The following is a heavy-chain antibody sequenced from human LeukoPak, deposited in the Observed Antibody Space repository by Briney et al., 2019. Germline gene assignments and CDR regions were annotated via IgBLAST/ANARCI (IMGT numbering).Heavy chain of an antibody. V-gene: IGHV4-34*01. CDR1: GGSFSGYY. CDR3: ARGYCTNGVCYLYAFDI. J-gene: IGHJ3*02. D-gene: IGHD2-8*01. Sequence: SETLSLTCAVYGGSFSGYYWSWIRQPPGKGLEWIGEINHSGNTNYNPSLKSRVTISVDTSKNQFSLKLRSVTAADTAVYYCARGYCTNGVCYLYAFDIWGQGTMVTVSS. CDR2: INHSGNT.